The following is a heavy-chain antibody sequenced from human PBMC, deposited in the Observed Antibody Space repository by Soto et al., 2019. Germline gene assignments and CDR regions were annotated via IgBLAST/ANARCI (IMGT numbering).Heavy chain of an antibody. V-gene: IGHV3-23*01. CDR1: GFVFSSYA. J-gene: IGHJ6*02. Sequence: GGSLRLSCAASGFVFSSYAMSWVRQAPGKGLEWVSAISGSGTTAYYADSVKGRFIFSRDNPKNTMYLQMNSLRAEDTAVYYCARVGGDYYGMDVWGQGTTVTVSS. CDR2: ISGSGTTA. CDR3: ARVGGDYYGMDV.